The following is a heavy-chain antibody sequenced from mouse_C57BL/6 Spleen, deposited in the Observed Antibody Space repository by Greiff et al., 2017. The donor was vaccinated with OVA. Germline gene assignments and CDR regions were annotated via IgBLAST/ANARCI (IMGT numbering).Heavy chain of an antibody. CDR1: GFNFKVYY. V-gene: IGHV14-2*01. D-gene: IGHD3-2*02. CDR3: ARGQLRLYYFDY. Sequence: EVQLQQSGAELVKPGASVKLSCTASGFNFKVYYMHWVKQRTEQGLEWIGRIDPEDGETKYAPKFQGKATITADTSSNTAYLQLSSLTSEDTAVCYCARGQLRLYYFDYWGQGTTLTVSS. J-gene: IGHJ2*01. CDR2: IDPEDGET.